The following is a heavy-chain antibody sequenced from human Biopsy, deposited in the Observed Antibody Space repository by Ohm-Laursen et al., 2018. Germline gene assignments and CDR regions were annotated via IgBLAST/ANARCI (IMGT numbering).Heavy chain of an antibody. D-gene: IGHD4-17*01. J-gene: IGHJ6*02. CDR3: TKDQDYGDYGLDV. Sequence: SLRLSCTASGFTFDDHAMHWVRQPPGKGLEWVSGISWNSDKIGYADSVKGRFTISRDNAKNSLYLQMNSLRAEDTAFYYCTKDQDYGDYGLDVWGQGTTVTVSS. CDR1: GFTFDDHA. V-gene: IGHV3-9*01. CDR2: ISWNSDKI.